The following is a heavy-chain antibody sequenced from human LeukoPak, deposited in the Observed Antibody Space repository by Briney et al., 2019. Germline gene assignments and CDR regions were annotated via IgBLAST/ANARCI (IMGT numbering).Heavy chain of an antibody. CDR2: ISYDGSRT. CDR3: ARGLHSSSWYGEGYFDF. Sequence: GGSLRLFCTACGFTFSNFAMHCGRHAPGTGLEGGAVISYDGSRTDYTVSVDGRFTISRDNSKNTLYLQMNSLRTEDTAVYYCARGLHSSSWYGEGYFDFWGQGTRVTVSS. V-gene: IGHV3-30*04. D-gene: IGHD6-13*01. J-gene: IGHJ4*02. CDR1: GFTFSNFA.